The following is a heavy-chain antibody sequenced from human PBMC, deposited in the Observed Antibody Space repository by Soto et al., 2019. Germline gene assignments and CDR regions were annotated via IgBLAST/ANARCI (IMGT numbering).Heavy chain of an antibody. D-gene: IGHD2-15*01. V-gene: IGHV4-30-4*01. J-gene: IGHJ4*02. CDR2: IYYTGST. Sequence: QVQLQESGPGLVKPSQTLSLTCTVSGGSFSSGDYYWSWIRQPPGKGLEWIGYIYYTGSTYYHPPPESPVTMSADTSKNQFSLRLSSVTAADTAVYYCASVPAGGTSDYFDSWGQGTLVTVSP. CDR1: GGSFSSGDYY. CDR3: ASVPAGGTSDYFDS.